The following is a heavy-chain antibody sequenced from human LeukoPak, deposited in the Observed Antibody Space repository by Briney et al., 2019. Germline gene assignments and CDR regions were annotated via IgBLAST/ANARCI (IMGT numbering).Heavy chain of an antibody. CDR2: IDFDGTTT. Sequence: GGSLRLSCAASGFTFSSYGMHWVRQVPGKGLVWVSRIDFDGTTTTYADSVKGRFTISRDNAENTLYLQMNSLRFEDTAVYYCALLGIAGDFDIWGQGTMVTVSS. J-gene: IGHJ3*02. CDR1: GFTFSSYG. V-gene: IGHV3-74*03. D-gene: IGHD7-27*01. CDR3: ALLGIAGDFDI.